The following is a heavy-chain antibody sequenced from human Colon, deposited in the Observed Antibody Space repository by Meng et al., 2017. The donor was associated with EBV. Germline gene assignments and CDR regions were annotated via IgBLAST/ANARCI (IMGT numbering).Heavy chain of an antibody. V-gene: IGHV4-30-4*01. J-gene: IGHJ4*02. CDR2: IYYTGST. CDR1: GGSINSGDYY. CDR3: ARNYYFDY. Sequence: QVRLQVAGPGLVKPSQTLSLTCTVSGGSINSGDYYWSWIRQPPGKGLEWIGYIYYTGSTYYNPSLKSRVTISMDTSKNQLSLRLSSVTAADTAVYYCARNYYFDYWGQGTLVTVSS.